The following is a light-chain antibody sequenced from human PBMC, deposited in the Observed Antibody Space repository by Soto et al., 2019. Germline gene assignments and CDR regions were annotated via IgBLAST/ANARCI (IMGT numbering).Light chain of an antibody. V-gene: IGKV1-39*01. Sequence: DIQVTQSPSSLSASVGDRVTITCRTSQNIASYLNWFHQKPGKAPKLLISGASKLQIGVPSRFSGSGSVTDFTLTINSLQPDDFATYYCQQCYTPPPTFGQGTRVEI. CDR3: QQCYTPPPT. CDR2: GAS. CDR1: QNIASY. J-gene: IGKJ1*01.